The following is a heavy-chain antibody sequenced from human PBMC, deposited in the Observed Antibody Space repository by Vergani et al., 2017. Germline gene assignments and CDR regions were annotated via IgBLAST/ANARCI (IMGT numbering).Heavy chain of an antibody. CDR3: ARTRIVGTIREHFDY. CDR2: IKSDGSIT. J-gene: IGHJ4*02. CDR1: GFSFNSYW. Sequence: DVHLAESGGGFFQPGGSLRLSCSASGFSFNSYWMHWVRQVPGKGLLWVSRIKSDGSITAYADSVKGRFTISRDNAQNTLYLQMNSLRVEDTALYYCARTRIVGTIREHFDYWGQGTLVTVSS. D-gene: IGHD5-12*01. V-gene: IGHV3-74*03.